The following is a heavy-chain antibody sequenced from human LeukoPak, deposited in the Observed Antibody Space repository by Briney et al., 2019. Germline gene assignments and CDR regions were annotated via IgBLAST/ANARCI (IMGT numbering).Heavy chain of an antibody. V-gene: IGHV3-23*01. CDR3: AKARAYYYDSSGPLRPAGYYYYGMDV. D-gene: IGHD3-22*01. Sequence: PGGSLRLSCAASGFPFSSYDMSWARQAPGKGLEWVSAFCGSGGSTYYADSAKGRFTISRDNSKNTLYLQMNSLRAEDTAVYYCAKARAYYYDSSGPLRPAGYYYYGMDVWGQGTTVTVSS. CDR1: GFPFSSYD. J-gene: IGHJ6*02. CDR2: FCGSGGST.